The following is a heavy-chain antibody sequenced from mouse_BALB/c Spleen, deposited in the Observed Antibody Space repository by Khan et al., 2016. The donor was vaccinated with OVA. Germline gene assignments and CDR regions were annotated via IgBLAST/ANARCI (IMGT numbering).Heavy chain of an antibody. CDR2: IWSDGST. CDR3: ARQPCYHYNVMDY. CDR1: GFSLTNYG. Sequence: QVQLKQSGPGLVAPSQSLSITCTISGFSLTNYGVHWVHQPPGKGLEWLVVIWSDGSTTYNSALKSRLTITKDNSKSLVFLKMNSLKTDDTAIYFCARQPCYHYNVMDYWGQGISVTVSS. V-gene: IGHV2-6-1*01. J-gene: IGHJ4*01.